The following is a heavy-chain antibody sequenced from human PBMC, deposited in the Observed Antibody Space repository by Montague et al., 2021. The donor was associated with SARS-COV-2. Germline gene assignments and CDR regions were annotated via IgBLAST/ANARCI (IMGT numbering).Heavy chain of an antibody. CDR2: INHSGST. D-gene: IGHD3-22*01. V-gene: IGHV4-34*01. CDR3: ASGPRITMIVVVITDIWFDP. CDR1: GGSVSDYY. Sequence: SETLSLTCAVYGGSVSDYYWSWIRQPPGKGLEWIGEINHSGSTNYNPSLKSRVTTSVDTSKNQFSLKLTSVTAADTAVYYCASGPRITMIVVVITDIWFDPWGQGTLVTVSS. J-gene: IGHJ5*02.